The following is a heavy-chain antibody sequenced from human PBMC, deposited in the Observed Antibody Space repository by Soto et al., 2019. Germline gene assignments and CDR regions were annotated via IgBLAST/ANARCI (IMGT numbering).Heavy chain of an antibody. CDR2: KSGSGDGR. D-gene: IGHD3-10*01. J-gene: IGHJ6*02. Sequence: PAGSLRLSCDTSGFTFRNYVMTWVRQAPRRGLEWVSSKSGSGDGRSYADSVKGRFTISRDNSKNTLYLQMNSLRAEDTAVYYSARNSSDYYGLDVWGHGTTVTGFS. V-gene: IGHV3-23*01. CDR3: ARNSSDYYGLDV. CDR1: GFTFRNYV.